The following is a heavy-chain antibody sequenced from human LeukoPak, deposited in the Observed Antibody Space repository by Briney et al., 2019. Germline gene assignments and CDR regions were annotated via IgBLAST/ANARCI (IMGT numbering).Heavy chain of an antibody. CDR1: GYTFNSYY. Sequence: GASVKVSCKTSGYTFNSYYMHWVRQAPGQGLEWMGIINPSGGTTSDAHRFQGRVTMTRDMSTSTVYMELGSLRSEDTAVYYCARGYSSSYRIDYWGQGTLVTVSS. V-gene: IGHV1-46*02. CDR2: INPSGGTT. J-gene: IGHJ4*02. CDR3: ARGYSSSYRIDY. D-gene: IGHD6-6*01.